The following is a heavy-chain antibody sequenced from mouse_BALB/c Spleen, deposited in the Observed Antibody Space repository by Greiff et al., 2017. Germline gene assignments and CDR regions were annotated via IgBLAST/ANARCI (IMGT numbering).Heavy chain of an antibody. V-gene: IGHV3-6*02. CDR3: AREYDYDGAWFAY. D-gene: IGHD2-4*01. CDR1: GYSITSGYY. CDR2: ISYDGSN. J-gene: IGHJ3*01. Sequence: EVKLMESGPGLVKPSQSLSLTCSVTGYSITSGYYWNWIRQFPGNKLEWMGYISYDGSNNYNPSLKNRISITRDTSKNQFFLKLNSVTTEDTATYYCAREYDYDGAWFAYWGQGTLVTVSA.